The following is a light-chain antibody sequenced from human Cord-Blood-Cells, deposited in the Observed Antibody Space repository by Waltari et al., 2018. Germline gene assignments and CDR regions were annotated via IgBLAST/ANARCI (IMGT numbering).Light chain of an antibody. CDR2: DVS. CDR3: SSYTSSSTV. J-gene: IGLJ1*01. V-gene: IGLV2-14*01. CDR1: SSDVGGYNY. Sequence: QSALTQPASVSGSPGQSLTLSCTGTSSDVGGYNYVSWYQQHPGKAPKLMIYDVSNRPSGVSNRFSGSKSGNTASLTISGLQAEDEADYYCSSYTSSSTVFGTGTKVTVL.